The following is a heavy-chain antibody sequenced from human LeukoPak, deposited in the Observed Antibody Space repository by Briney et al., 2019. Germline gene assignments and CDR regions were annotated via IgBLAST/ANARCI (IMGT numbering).Heavy chain of an antibody. V-gene: IGHV1-69*04. CDR2: IIPILGIA. CDR3: ARDLAAYCGGDCYSSAFDI. Sequence: VASVKVSCKASGGTFSSYAISWVRQAPGQGPEWMGRIIPILGIANYAQKFRGRVTITADKSTSTAYMELSSLRSEDTAVYYCARDLAAYCGGDCYSSAFDIWGQGTMVTVSS. CDR1: GGTFSSYA. J-gene: IGHJ3*02. D-gene: IGHD2-21*02.